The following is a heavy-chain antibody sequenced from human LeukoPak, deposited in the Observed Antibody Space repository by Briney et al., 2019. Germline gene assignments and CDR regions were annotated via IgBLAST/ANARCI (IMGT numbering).Heavy chain of an antibody. V-gene: IGHV1-69*05. Sequence: SVKVSCKASAGTFSSYAISWVRQAPGQGLEWMGRIIPIFGTADYEQEFQGRVTITTAEATSTAYMELSSLRSEDTAVYYCARDVGIAVASYYFDYWGQGTLVTVSS. J-gene: IGHJ4*02. CDR3: ARDVGIAVASYYFDY. D-gene: IGHD6-19*01. CDR2: IIPIFGTA. CDR1: AGTFSSYA.